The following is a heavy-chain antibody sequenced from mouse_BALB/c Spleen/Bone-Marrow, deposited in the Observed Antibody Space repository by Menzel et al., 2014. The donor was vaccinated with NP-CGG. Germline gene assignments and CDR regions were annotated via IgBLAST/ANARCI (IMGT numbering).Heavy chain of an antibody. D-gene: IGHD4-1*01. Sequence: EVKLVESGPGLVKPSQTVSLTCTVTGISITTGNYRWSWIRRFPGNKLEWIGYIYYSGTITYNPSLTSRTTITRDTSKNQFFLEMNSLTAEDTATYYCARAWDYFDYWGQGTTLTVSS. CDR1: GISITTGNYR. CDR2: IYYSGTI. V-gene: IGHV3-5*02. J-gene: IGHJ2*01. CDR3: ARAWDYFDY.